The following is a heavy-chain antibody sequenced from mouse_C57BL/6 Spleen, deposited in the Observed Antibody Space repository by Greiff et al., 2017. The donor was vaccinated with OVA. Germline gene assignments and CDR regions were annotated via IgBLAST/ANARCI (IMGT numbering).Heavy chain of an antibody. CDR1: GFTFSNYW. D-gene: IGHD3-2*01. V-gene: IGHV6-3*01. J-gene: IGHJ2*01. CDR2: IRLKSDNYAT. CDR3: TGTEYYFDY. Sequence: EVMLVESGGGLVQPGGSMKLSCVASGFTFSNYWMNWVRQSPEKGLEWVAQIRLKSDNYATHYAESVKGRFTISRDDSKSSVYLQMNNLRAEDTGIYYCTGTEYYFDYWGQGTTLTVSS.